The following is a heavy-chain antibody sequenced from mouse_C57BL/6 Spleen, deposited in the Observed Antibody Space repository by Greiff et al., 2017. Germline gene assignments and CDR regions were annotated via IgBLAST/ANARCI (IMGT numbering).Heavy chain of an antibody. Sequence: QVQLQQSGAELVRPGSSVKLSCKASGYTFTSYWMDWVKQRPGQGLEWIGNIYPSDSETHYNQKFKDKATLTVDKSSSTAYMQLSSLTSEDSAVYYCARSLTTVVVKGDYWGQGTTLTVSS. CDR3: ARSLTTVVVKGDY. J-gene: IGHJ2*01. CDR1: GYTFTSYW. CDR2: IYPSDSET. V-gene: IGHV1-61*01. D-gene: IGHD1-1*01.